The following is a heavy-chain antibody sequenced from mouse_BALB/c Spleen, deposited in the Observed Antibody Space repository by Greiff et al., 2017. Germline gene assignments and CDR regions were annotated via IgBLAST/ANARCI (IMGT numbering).Heavy chain of an antibody. Sequence: QVQLQQSGAELVRPGTSVKVSCKASGYAFTNYLIEWVKQRPGQGLEWIGVINPGSGGTNYNEKFKGKATLTADKSSSTAYMQLSSLTSDDSAVYFCARGYDGPYYYAMDYWGQGTSVTVSS. D-gene: IGHD2-14*01. CDR3: ARGYDGPYYYAMDY. CDR2: INPGSGGT. J-gene: IGHJ4*01. CDR1: GYAFTNYL. V-gene: IGHV1-54*03.